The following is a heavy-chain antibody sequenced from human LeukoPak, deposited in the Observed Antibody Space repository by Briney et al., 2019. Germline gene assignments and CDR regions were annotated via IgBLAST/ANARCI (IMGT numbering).Heavy chain of an antibody. D-gene: IGHD3-10*01. CDR3: ARGGPHGSGSLLGFDF. Sequence: ASVKASCKASGGPLSSYAINWVRQAPGQGLEWMGGIIPVYGTTNFAQRFLGRVTITADKSTSTVYMELNSLRSTDTALYFCARGGPHGSGSLLGFDFWGQGTLATVSS. CDR2: IIPVYGTT. V-gene: IGHV1-69*06. J-gene: IGHJ4*02. CDR1: GGPLSSYA.